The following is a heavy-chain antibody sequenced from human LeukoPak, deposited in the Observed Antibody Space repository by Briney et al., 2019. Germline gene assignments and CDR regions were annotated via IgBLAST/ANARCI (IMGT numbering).Heavy chain of an antibody. Sequence: PGGSLRLSCAASGFTFSNFAIHWVRQAPGKGLEFVSGIRSTGDSTYYANSAKGRFTISRDNSKNTLYLQMVSLRAEDMAVYYCAREHYYDPGRWEIYWGQGTLVTVSS. D-gene: IGHD3-22*01. V-gene: IGHV3-64*01. CDR3: AREHYYDPGRWEIY. J-gene: IGHJ4*02. CDR1: GFTFSNFA. CDR2: IRSTGDST.